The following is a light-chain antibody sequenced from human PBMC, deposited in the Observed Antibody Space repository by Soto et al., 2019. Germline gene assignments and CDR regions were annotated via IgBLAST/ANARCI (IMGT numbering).Light chain of an antibody. CDR2: GAS. CDR3: LQDYNYTLT. V-gene: IGKV3-20*01. J-gene: IGKJ4*01. CDR1: QSVGSSH. Sequence: EIVFTQSPGTLSLSPGERATLSCRASQSVGSSHLAWYQQKPGQAPRLLIYGASSRATGSGSGTDFTLTISSLQPEDFATYYCLQDYNYTLTFGGGTQVDIK.